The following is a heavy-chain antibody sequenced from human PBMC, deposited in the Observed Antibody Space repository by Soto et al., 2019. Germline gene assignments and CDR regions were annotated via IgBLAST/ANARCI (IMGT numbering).Heavy chain of an antibody. CDR3: ARSGYFDY. J-gene: IGHJ4*02. Sequence: PGGSLRLSYAASGFTFSTYSMNWVRQAPGKGLEWVSYISSTGNTIYYPDSVKGRFTISRDTAKKSLYLQMNSLRAEDTAVYYCARSGYFDYWGQGTLVTVSS. V-gene: IGHV3-48*01. D-gene: IGHD2-8*02. CDR2: ISSTGNTI. CDR1: GFTFSTYS.